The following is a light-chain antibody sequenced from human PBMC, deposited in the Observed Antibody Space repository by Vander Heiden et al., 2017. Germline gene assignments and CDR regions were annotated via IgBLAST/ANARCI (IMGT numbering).Light chain of an antibody. CDR3: QQYDSYLGGT. Sequence: AILMTQSPSSLSASTGDRVTITCRASQGISSYLAWYQQKPGKAPKLLIYAASTLQSGVPSRFSGSGSGTDFTLTISCLQSEDFATYYCQQYDSYLGGTFGPGTKVDIK. J-gene: IGKJ3*01. V-gene: IGKV1-8*01. CDR1: QGISSY. CDR2: AAS.